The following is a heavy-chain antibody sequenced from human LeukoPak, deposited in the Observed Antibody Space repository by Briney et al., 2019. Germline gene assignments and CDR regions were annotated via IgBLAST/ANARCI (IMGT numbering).Heavy chain of an antibody. Sequence: GGSLRLSSAASGFTFSSYAMHWVRQAPGKGLEWVAVISYDGSNKYYADSVKGRFTISRDNSKNTLYLQMNSLRAEDTAVYYCARAGKYYDAADYWGQGTLATVSS. CDR1: GFTFSSYA. V-gene: IGHV3-30-3*01. CDR2: ISYDGSNK. CDR3: ARAGKYYDAADY. J-gene: IGHJ4*02. D-gene: IGHD3-22*01.